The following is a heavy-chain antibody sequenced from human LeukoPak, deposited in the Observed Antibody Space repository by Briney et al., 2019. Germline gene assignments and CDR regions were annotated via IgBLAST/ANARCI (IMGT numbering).Heavy chain of an antibody. CDR2: VSDTGDT. CDR1: GVSINGNY. D-gene: IGHD3-3*01. V-gene: IGHV4-59*01. J-gene: IGHJ5*02. CDR3: ARVFRGVVTSNWFDP. Sequence: SETLSLTCTVSGVSINGNYWTWIRQLPGKGLEWIGFVSDTGDTDYNPSLKSRLTISADTSKSQLSLSLSSMTAADTALYYCARVFRGVVTSNWFDPWGQGTLVTVSS.